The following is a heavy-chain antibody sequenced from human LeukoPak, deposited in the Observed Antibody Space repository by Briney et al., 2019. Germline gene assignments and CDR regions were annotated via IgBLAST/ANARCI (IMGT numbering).Heavy chain of an antibody. Sequence: SETLSLTCTVSGGSISSYYWSWIRQPAGKGLEWIGRIYTSGSTNYNPSLKSRVTISVDTSKNQFSLKLSSVTAADTAVYYCARQDSSGYYDWFDPWGQGILVTVSS. CDR2: IYTSGST. J-gene: IGHJ5*02. V-gene: IGHV4-4*07. CDR1: GGSISSYY. D-gene: IGHD3-22*01. CDR3: ARQDSSGYYDWFDP.